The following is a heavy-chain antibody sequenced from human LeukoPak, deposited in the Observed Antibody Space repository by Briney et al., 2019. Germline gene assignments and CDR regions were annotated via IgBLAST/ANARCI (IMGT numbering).Heavy chain of an antibody. CDR2: IIPILGIA. CDR3: ARGDYGAYFDY. J-gene: IGHJ4*02. D-gene: IGHD4-17*01. V-gene: IGHV1-69*04. CDR1: GGTFSSYA. Sequence: SVKVSCKASGGTFSSYAISWVRQAPGQGLEWMGRIIPILGIANYAQKFQGRVTITADKSTSTAYMELSSLRSEDTAVYYCARGDYGAYFDYWGQGTLVTVSS.